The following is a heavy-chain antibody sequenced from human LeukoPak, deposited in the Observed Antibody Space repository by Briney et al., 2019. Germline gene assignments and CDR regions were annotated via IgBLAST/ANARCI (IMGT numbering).Heavy chain of an antibody. V-gene: IGHV5-51*01. J-gene: IGHJ4*02. D-gene: IGHD4-11*01. CDR1: GYSFTSYW. CDR2: IYPDDSDT. Sequence: GESLKISCKGSGYSFTSYWIGWVRQMPGKGLEWLGIIYPDDSDTRYNPSFQGQVTISVDKSVNTAYLQWRSLKASDTAIYYCARHTDYTNPFDYWGQGTLVTVS. CDR3: ARHTDYTNPFDY.